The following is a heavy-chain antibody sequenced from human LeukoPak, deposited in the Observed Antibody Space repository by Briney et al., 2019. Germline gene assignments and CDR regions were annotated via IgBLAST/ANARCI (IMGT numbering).Heavy chain of an antibody. D-gene: IGHD3-9*01. Sequence: PSDTLSLTCTVSGGSISSGDYYWSWIRQPPGKGLEWIGYIYYSGSTYYNPSLKSRVTISVDTSKNQFSLKLSSVTAADTAVYYCARVGQYDILTGYSYDAFDIWGQGTMVTVSS. J-gene: IGHJ3*02. CDR1: GGSISSGDYY. CDR2: IYYSGST. V-gene: IGHV4-30-4*02. CDR3: ARVGQYDILTGYSYDAFDI.